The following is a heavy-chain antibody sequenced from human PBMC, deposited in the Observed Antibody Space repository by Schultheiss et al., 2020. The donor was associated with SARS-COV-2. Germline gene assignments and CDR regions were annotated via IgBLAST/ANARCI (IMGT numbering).Heavy chain of an antibody. Sequence: SETLSLTCTVSGGSISSGGYYWSWIRQHPGKGLEWIGYIYHTGSMYYNPSLKSRATISLDTSKNQFSLEVTSVITADTAVYYCARDLRGLVDAFDVWGQGTVVTVSS. CDR3: ARDLRGLVDAFDV. D-gene: IGHD3/OR15-3a*01. J-gene: IGHJ3*01. V-gene: IGHV4-31*03. CDR1: GGSISSGGYY. CDR2: IYHTGSM.